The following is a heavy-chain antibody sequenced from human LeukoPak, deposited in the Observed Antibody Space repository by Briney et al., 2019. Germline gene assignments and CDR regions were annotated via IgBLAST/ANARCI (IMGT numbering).Heavy chain of an antibody. CDR3: AREGYYGSGSPPSLYFDY. J-gene: IGHJ4*02. CDR2: TSSDLNVK. Sequence: GGSLRLSCAASGSTFRYYVIHWVRQAPGKGLEWVAVTSSDLNVKLYADSVNGRFTISRDNSRSTLYLQMNSLRPEDTAIYYCAREGYYGSGSPPSLYFDYWGQGTLVTVSS. CDR1: GSTFRYYV. D-gene: IGHD3-10*01. V-gene: IGHV3-30-3*01.